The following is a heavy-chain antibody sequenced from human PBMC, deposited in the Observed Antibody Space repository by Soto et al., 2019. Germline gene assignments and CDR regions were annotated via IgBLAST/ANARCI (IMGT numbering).Heavy chain of an antibody. V-gene: IGHV3-23*01. CDR3: AGPGGYCSGGSCYHRPEYFQH. CDR2: ISGSGGST. CDR1: GFTFSSYA. D-gene: IGHD2-15*01. Sequence: GGSLRLSCAASGFTFSSYAMSWVRQAPGKGLEWVSAISGSGGSTYYADSVKGRFTISRDNSKNTLYLQMNSLRAEDTAVYYCAGPGGYCSGGSCYHRPEYFQHWGQGTLVTVSS. J-gene: IGHJ1*01.